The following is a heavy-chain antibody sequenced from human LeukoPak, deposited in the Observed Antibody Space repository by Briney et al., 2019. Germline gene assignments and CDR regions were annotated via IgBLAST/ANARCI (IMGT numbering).Heavy chain of an antibody. CDR2: IYYSGST. CDR3: ARKRRYYYDSSGFYYYYGMDV. J-gene: IGHJ6*02. D-gene: IGHD3-22*01. CDR1: GGSISSYY. Sequence: PSETLSLTCTVSGGSISSYYWGWIRQPPGKGLEWIGNIYYSGSTYYNSSLESRVTISVDTSKNQFSLRLSSVTAADTAVYYCARKRRYYYDSSGFYYYYGMDVWGQGTTVTVSS. V-gene: IGHV4-39*01.